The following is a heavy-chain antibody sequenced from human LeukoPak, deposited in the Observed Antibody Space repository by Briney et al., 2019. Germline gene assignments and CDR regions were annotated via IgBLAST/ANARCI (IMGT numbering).Heavy chain of an antibody. CDR2: IYPGDSDT. J-gene: IGHJ5*02. CDR3: ARTHTYNWFDP. CDR1: GSTFTSYW. V-gene: IGHV5-51*01. Sequence: GESLQISCKGSGSTFTSYWIGWVRQLPGKGLEWMGIIYPGDSDTTDSPSFQGQDIISVDKSISTAYLQWSSLKASDTAMYYCARTHTYNWFDPWGQGTLVTVSS. D-gene: IGHD1-14*01.